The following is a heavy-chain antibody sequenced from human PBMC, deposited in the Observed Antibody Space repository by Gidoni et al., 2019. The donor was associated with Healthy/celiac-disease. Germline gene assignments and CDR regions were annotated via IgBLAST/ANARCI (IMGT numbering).Heavy chain of an antibody. Sequence: QGNLVLSGSEVTMPGASENVSSKASGYSYTSYAINWVRQATGQVLEWMGWMNPNSGNTGYAQKFQGRVTMTRNTSISTAYMELSSLRSEDTAVYYCARVDTAMVSSAFDIWGQGTMVTVSS. D-gene: IGHD5-18*01. CDR1: GYSYTSYA. V-gene: IGHV1-8*01. CDR2: MNPNSGNT. CDR3: ARVDTAMVSSAFDI. J-gene: IGHJ3*02.